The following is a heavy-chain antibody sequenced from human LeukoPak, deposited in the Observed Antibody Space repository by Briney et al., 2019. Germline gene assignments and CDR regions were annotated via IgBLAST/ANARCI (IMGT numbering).Heavy chain of an antibody. Sequence: GGSLRLSCVASGFTFSSYSMNWVRQAPGKGLEWVSSFTSRSGTIYYADSVKGRFTISRDNSKNTLYLQMNSLRAEDTAVYYCATKDDWQQGVGDYWGQGTLVTVSS. V-gene: IGHV3-21*01. CDR1: GFTFSSYS. D-gene: IGHD6-13*01. CDR3: ATKDDWQQGVGDY. CDR2: FTSRSGTI. J-gene: IGHJ4*02.